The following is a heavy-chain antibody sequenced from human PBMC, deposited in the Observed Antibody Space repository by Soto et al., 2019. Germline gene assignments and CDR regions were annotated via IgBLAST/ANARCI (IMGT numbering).Heavy chain of an antibody. Sequence: GGSLRLSCAASGFTFTTYYMSWIRQAPGKGLEWISYISDSGSVKYYADSVKGRFTISRDNAENSLYLQMNGLRAEDTAVYYCARENWIGGGADYWGQGTPVTVSS. J-gene: IGHJ4*02. CDR2: ISDSGSVK. V-gene: IGHV3-11*01. CDR1: GFTFTTYY. D-gene: IGHD3-10*01. CDR3: ARENWIGGGADY.